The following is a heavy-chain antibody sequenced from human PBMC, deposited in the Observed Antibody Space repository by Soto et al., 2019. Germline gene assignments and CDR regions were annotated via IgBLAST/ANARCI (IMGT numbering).Heavy chain of an antibody. Sequence: GGSLRLSCAASGFTFSRYGMHWVRQAPGKGLEWVAVISYDGSNKYYADSVKGRFTISRDNSKNTLYLQMNSLRAEDTAVYYCAKGITIFGVVAYGMDVWGQGTTVTVSS. J-gene: IGHJ6*02. V-gene: IGHV3-30*18. CDR3: AKGITIFGVVAYGMDV. CDR2: ISYDGSNK. CDR1: GFTFSRYG. D-gene: IGHD3-3*01.